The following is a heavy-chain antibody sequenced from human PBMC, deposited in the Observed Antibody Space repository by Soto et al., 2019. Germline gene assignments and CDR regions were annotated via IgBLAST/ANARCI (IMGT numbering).Heavy chain of an antibody. CDR1: GYTFTNYG. J-gene: IGHJ5*02. V-gene: IGHV1-18*01. Sequence: GASVKVSCKASGYTFTNYGISWVRQAPGQGLEWMGWINVFNGNTKYAQKVQGRVTMTTDTSTSTAYMELRSLRSDDTAVYYCARGVVSWCYYNPTNVFYPWGKGTLVTVSA. D-gene: IGHD3-10*01. CDR3: ARGVVSWCYYNPTNVFYP. CDR2: INVFNGNT.